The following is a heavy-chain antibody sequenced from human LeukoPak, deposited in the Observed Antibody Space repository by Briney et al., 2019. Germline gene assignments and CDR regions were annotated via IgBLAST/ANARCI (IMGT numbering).Heavy chain of an antibody. CDR1: GDIVSNKNAA. D-gene: IGHD1-26*01. CDR3: ARAEVGTTGWFDP. J-gene: IGHJ5*02. Sequence: SQTLSLTCALSGDIVSNKNAAWNWIRQSPSRALDWLEKTYYKSKLYNDYATSVKSLITINPDTSKNQISLQLNSVTPEDTAIYYCARAEVGTTGWFDPWGQGTLVTVSS. CDR2: TYYKSKLYN. V-gene: IGHV6-1*01.